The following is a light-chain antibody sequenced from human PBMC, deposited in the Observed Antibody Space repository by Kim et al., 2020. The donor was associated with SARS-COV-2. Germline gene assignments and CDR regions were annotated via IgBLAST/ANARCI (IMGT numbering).Light chain of an antibody. CDR3: QQSYSLPRT. V-gene: IGKV1-39*01. Sequence: DIQMTQSPSSLSASVGDRVTITCRTSQSISIYLNWYQQKPGRAPKVLIYDLSNLQSGVPSRFSGSGSGTDFTLTISSLQPEDFATYYCQQSYSLPRTFGQGTKVDSK. CDR1: QSISIY. J-gene: IGKJ1*01. CDR2: DLS.